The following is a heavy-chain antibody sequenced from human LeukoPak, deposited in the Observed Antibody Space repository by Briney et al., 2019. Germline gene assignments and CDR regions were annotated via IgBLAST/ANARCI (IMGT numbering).Heavy chain of an antibody. CDR3: ARQYYYDSPLDY. Sequence: SETLSLTCTVSGGSISSGSYYWSWIRQPAGKGLEWIGRIYTSGSTNYNPSLKSRVTISVDTSKNQFSLKLSSVTAADTAVYYCARQYYYDSPLDYWGQGTLVTVSS. D-gene: IGHD3-22*01. CDR2: IYTSGST. V-gene: IGHV4-61*02. CDR1: GGSISSGSYY. J-gene: IGHJ4*02.